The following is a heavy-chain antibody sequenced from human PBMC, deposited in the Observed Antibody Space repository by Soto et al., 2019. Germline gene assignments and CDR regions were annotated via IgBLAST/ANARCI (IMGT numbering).Heavy chain of an antibody. CDR1: GGSISSGDYY. D-gene: IGHD1-26*01. J-gene: IGHJ4*02. Sequence: QVQLQESGPGLVKPSQTLSLTCTVSGGSISSGDYYWSWIRQPPGKGLEWIGYIYYSGSTYYNPPLKSRVTISVDTAKNQFSLKLSSVTAADTAVYYCARVGGIVGATTHDYWGQGTLVTVSS. CDR2: IYYSGST. CDR3: ARVGGIVGATTHDY. V-gene: IGHV4-30-4*01.